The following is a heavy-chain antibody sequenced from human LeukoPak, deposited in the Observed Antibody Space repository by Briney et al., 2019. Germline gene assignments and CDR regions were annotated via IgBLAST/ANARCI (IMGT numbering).Heavy chain of an antibody. Sequence: PGGSLRLSCVASGFDVNDNSMLWIRQAPGQGLEWISIIYASGGAFHSESVKGRFSAFRDTSKNTIFLQMNNLRAADTAMYYCVRRHDYWGQGTLVTVSS. CDR2: IYASGGA. V-gene: IGHV3-53*01. J-gene: IGHJ4*02. CDR3: VRRHDY. CDR1: GFDVNDNS.